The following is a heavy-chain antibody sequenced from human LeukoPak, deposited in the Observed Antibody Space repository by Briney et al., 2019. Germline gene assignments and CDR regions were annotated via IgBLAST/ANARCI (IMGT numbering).Heavy chain of an antibody. CDR2: MNPKSGNT. D-gene: IGHD5-12*01. CDR1: GYTFTTYD. V-gene: IGHV1-8*01. Sequence: ASVKVSCKASGYTFTTYDINWVRQATGQGPEWMGWMNPKSGNTAYAQKFQGRVTMTRNTSIDTAYLEISSLRSEDTAMYYCARVFGGHEIGFWGQGTQVTVSS. J-gene: IGHJ4*02. CDR3: ARVFGGHEIGF.